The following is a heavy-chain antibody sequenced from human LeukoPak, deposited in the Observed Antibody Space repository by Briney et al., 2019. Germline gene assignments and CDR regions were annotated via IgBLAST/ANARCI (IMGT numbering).Heavy chain of an antibody. CDR3: ARALAVAASSYDL. V-gene: IGHV1-69*10. D-gene: IGHD6-19*01. CDR1: GGTFGSYA. J-gene: IGHJ5*02. Sequence: VASVKVSCKASGGTFGSYAISWVRQAPGQGLEWMGGIIPILAISNYAQKFQGRVTITADKSTSTAYMELSSLRSEDTAIYYCARALAVAASSYDLWGQGTLVTVSS. CDR2: IIPILAIS.